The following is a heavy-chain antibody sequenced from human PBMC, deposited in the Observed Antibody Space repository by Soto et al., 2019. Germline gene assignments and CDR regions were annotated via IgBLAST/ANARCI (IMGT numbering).Heavy chain of an antibody. Sequence: QVQLVESGGGVVQPGRSLRLSCAASGFTFSSYGMHWVRQAPGKGLEWVAVIWYDGSNKYYADSVKGRFTISRDNSKNTLYLQMNSLRAEDTAVYYCARRYSSGSEMLYYVDYWGQGTLVTVSS. CDR2: IWYDGSNK. CDR1: GFTFSSYG. V-gene: IGHV3-33*01. CDR3: ARRYSSGSEMLYYVDY. D-gene: IGHD6-19*01. J-gene: IGHJ4*02.